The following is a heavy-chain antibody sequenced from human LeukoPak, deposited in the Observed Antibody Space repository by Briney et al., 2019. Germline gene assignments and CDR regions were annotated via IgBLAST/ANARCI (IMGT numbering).Heavy chain of an antibody. J-gene: IGHJ4*02. CDR2: IYWDDDK. CDR3: ANRLRGMVRGAADFDY. Sequence: SGPTLVKPTQTLTLTRTFSGFSLSTSGVGVGWIRQPPGKALEWLALIYWDDDKRYSPSLKSRLTITKDTSKNQVVLTMTNMDPVDTATYYCANRLRGMVRGAADFDYWGQGTLVTVSS. CDR1: GFSLSTSGVG. D-gene: IGHD3-10*01. V-gene: IGHV2-5*02.